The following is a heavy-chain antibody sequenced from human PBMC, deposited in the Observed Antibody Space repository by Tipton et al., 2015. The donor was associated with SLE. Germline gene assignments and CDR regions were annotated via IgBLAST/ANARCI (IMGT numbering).Heavy chain of an antibody. Sequence: TLSLTCTASGGSISSHYWSWIRQPPGKGLEWIGYIYYSGSTNYNPSLKSRVTISVDTSKNQFSLKLSSVTAADTAVYYCARTYGGNSDYWGQGTLVTVSS. CDR2: IYYSGST. CDR3: ARTYGGNSDY. CDR1: GGSISSHY. V-gene: IGHV4-59*11. J-gene: IGHJ4*02. D-gene: IGHD4-23*01.